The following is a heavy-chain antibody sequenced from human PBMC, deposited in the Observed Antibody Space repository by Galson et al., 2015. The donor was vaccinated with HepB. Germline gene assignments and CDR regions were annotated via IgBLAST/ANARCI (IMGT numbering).Heavy chain of an antibody. CDR3: AKRGYTGTKEGFDY. CDR1: GFTFSTYA. V-gene: IGHV3-23*01. D-gene: IGHD1-26*01. J-gene: IGHJ4*02. CDR2: TSGSGGST. Sequence: SLRLSCAASGFTFSTYAMSWVRQAPGKGLEWVSATSGSGGSTYYADSVKGRFTISRDNSKNTLYLQMNSLRDEDTAVYYCAKRGYTGTKEGFDYWGQGTLVTVSS.